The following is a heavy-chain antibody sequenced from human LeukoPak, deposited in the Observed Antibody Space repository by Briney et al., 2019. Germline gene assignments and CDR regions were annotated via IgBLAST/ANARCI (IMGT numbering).Heavy chain of an antibody. Sequence: GGSLRLSCAASGFTFSSYGMSWVRQAPGKGLEWVSAISGSGGSTYYADSVKGRFTISRDNSKNTLYLQMNSLRAEDTAVYYCATLIGYYGSGSDYWGQGTLVTVSS. J-gene: IGHJ4*02. CDR3: ATLIGYYGSGSDY. CDR2: ISGSGGST. V-gene: IGHV3-23*01. D-gene: IGHD3-10*01. CDR1: GFTFSSYG.